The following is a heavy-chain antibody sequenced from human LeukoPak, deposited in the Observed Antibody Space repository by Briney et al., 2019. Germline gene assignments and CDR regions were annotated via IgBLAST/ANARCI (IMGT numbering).Heavy chain of an antibody. J-gene: IGHJ6*03. CDR3: AKPGDYYYYYYMDV. V-gene: IGHV3-23*01. CDR2: ISDSGANT. D-gene: IGHD1-1*01. CDR1: GFTFSSYS. Sequence: SGGTLRLSCAASGFTFSSYSTSWVRQAPGKGLEWVSIISDSGANTYYADSVRGRFTISRDNSKNTLYLQMNSLRAEDTAVYYCAKPGDYYYYYYMDVWGKGTTVTVSS.